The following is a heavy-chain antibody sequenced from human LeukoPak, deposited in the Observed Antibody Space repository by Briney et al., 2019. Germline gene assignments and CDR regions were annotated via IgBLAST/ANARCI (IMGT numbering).Heavy chain of an antibody. CDR1: GFTFNNFA. CDR2: ISSSGSTI. Sequence: GGSLRLSCAASGFTFNNFAMTWVRQAPGKGLEWVSYISSSGSTIYYADSVKGRFTISRDNAKNSLYLQMNSLRAEDTAVYYCAELGITMIGGVWGKGTTVTISS. J-gene: IGHJ6*04. D-gene: IGHD3-10*02. CDR3: AELGITMIGGV. V-gene: IGHV3-48*03.